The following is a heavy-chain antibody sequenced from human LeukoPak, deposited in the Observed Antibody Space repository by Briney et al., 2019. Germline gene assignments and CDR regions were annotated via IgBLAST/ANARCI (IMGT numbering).Heavy chain of an antibody. CDR2: INHSGST. J-gene: IGHJ4*02. CDR3: ASSGTVSDFDY. Sequence: SETLSLTCAVYGGSFSGYYWSWIRQPPGKGLEWIGEINHSGSTNYNPSLKSRVTISVDTSKNQFSLNLSSVTAADTAVYYCASSGTVSDFDYWGQGTLVTVSS. CDR1: GGSFSGYY. D-gene: IGHD4-17*01. V-gene: IGHV4-34*01.